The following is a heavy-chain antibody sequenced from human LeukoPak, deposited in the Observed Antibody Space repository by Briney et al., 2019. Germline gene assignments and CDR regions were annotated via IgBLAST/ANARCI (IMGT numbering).Heavy chain of an antibody. CDR1: GFTFSSYA. CDR3: ATLGSHFVY. Sequence: QPGGSLRLSCAASGFTFSSYAMHWVRQAPGKGLEWVAVISYDGSNKYYADSVKGRFTISRDNSKNTLYLQMNSLRAEDTAVYYCATLGSHFVYWGQGTLVTVSS. D-gene: IGHD3-10*01. V-gene: IGHV3-30*04. CDR2: ISYDGSNK. J-gene: IGHJ4*02.